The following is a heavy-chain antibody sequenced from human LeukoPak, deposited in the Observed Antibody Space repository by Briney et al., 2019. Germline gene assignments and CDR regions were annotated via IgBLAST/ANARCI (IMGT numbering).Heavy chain of an antibody. CDR3: AREGGNLGLTYYFDF. V-gene: IGHV3-23*01. CDR1: GFTFSSYG. D-gene: IGHD4-23*01. Sequence: GGSLRLSCAASGFTFSSYGMSWVRQAPGKGLEWVSAISGSGGSTYYADSVKGRFTISRDNSKNTLFLQMNSLRAEDTAVYYCAREGGNLGLTYYFDFWGQGTLVTVSS. CDR2: ISGSGGST. J-gene: IGHJ4*02.